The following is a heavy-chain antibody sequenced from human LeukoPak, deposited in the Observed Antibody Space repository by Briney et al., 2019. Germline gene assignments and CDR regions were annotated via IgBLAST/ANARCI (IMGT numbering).Heavy chain of an antibody. J-gene: IGHJ5*02. Sequence: SETLSLTCTVSGGSISSSSYYWGWIRQPPGRGLEWIGSIYYSGSTYYNPSLKSRVTISVDTSKDHFSLKLSSVTAADTAVYYCASQLRGRDENWFDPWGQGTLVTVSS. V-gene: IGHV4-39*07. CDR2: IYYSGST. CDR1: GGSISSSSYY. CDR3: ASQLRGRDENWFDP. D-gene: IGHD2-2*01.